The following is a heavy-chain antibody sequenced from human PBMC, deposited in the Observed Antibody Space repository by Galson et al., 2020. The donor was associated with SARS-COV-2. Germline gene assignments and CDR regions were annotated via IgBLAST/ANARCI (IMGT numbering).Heavy chain of an antibody. Sequence: ASVKVSCKASGYTFTSYYMHWVRQAPGQGLEWMGIINTSGGSTSHAQKFQGRVTMTRDTSTSTVYMELSSLRSEDTAVYYCARDLSSGSELLWFGELLATYGMDVWGQGTTVTVSS. J-gene: IGHJ6*02. D-gene: IGHD3-10*01. V-gene: IGHV1-46*01. CDR2: INTSGGST. CDR3: ARDLSSGSELLWFGELLATYGMDV. CDR1: GYTFTSYY.